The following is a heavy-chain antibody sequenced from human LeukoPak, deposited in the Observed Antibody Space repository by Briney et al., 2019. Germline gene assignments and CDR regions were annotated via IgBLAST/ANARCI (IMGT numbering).Heavy chain of an antibody. V-gene: IGHV3-33*01. CDR3: ARDMGGADYDSSGYYPRFEY. Sequence: GGSLRLSCAASGFTFSSYGMHWVRQAPGKGLEWVAVIWYDGSNKYYADSVKDRFTISRDNSKNTLYLKMNSLRAEDTAVYYCARDMGGADYDSSGYYPRFEYWGQGTLVTVSS. CDR2: IWYDGSNK. CDR1: GFTFSSYG. J-gene: IGHJ4*02. D-gene: IGHD3-22*01.